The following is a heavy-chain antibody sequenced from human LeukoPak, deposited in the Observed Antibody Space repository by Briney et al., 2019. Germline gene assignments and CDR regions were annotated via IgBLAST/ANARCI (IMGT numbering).Heavy chain of an antibody. Sequence: GGSLRLSCAASGFTFSSYAMSWVRQAPGKGLEWVSAISGSGGSTYYADSVKGRFTISRDNSKNTLYLQMNSLRAEDTAVYYCAKFSVDDSSGYYSSGYYWGQGTLVTVSS. V-gene: IGHV3-23*01. CDR2: ISGSGGST. CDR1: GFTFSSYA. D-gene: IGHD3-22*01. CDR3: AKFSVDDSSGYYSSGYY. J-gene: IGHJ4*02.